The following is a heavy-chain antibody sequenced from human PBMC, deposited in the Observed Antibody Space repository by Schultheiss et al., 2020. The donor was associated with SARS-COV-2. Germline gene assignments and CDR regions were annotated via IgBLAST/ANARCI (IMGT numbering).Heavy chain of an antibody. CDR1: GFTFSSYD. J-gene: IGHJ6*03. D-gene: IGHD5-18*01. V-gene: IGHV3-13*01. CDR2: IGTAGDT. Sequence: GESLKISCAASGFTFSSYDMHWVRQATGKGLEWVSAIGTAGDTYYPGSVKGRFTISRENAKNSLYLQMNSLRAEDTAVYYCARDLTSYGNYYYYYMDVWGKGTTVTVSS. CDR3: ARDLTSYGNYYYYYMDV.